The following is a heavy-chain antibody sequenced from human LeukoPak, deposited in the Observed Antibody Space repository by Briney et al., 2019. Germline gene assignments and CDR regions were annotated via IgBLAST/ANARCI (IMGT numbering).Heavy chain of an antibody. Sequence: ASVKVSCKASGYTFTSYGIRWVRQAPGQGLEWMGWISAYNGNTNYAQKLQGRVTITADKSTSTAYMELSSLRSEDTAVYYCARDLGVLAAAGRDPWGQGTLVTVSS. CDR3: ARDLGVLAAAGRDP. D-gene: IGHD6-13*01. J-gene: IGHJ5*02. CDR2: ISAYNGNT. V-gene: IGHV1-18*01. CDR1: GYTFTSYG.